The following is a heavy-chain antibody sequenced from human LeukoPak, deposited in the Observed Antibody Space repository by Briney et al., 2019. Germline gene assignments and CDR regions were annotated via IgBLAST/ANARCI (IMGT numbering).Heavy chain of an antibody. CDR1: GVSISSSNW. CDR2: IYHSGST. J-gene: IGHJ5*02. Sequence: SETLSLTCAVSGVSISSSNWWSWVRQPPGKGLEWIGEIYHSGSTYYNPSLKSRVTISVDTSKNQFSLKLSSVTAADTAVYYCAKWEERTVDPWGQGTLVTVSS. V-gene: IGHV4-4*02. D-gene: IGHD1-26*01. CDR3: AKWEERTVDP.